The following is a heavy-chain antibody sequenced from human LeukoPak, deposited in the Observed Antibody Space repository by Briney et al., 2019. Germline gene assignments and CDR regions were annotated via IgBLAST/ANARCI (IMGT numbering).Heavy chain of an antibody. CDR3: AKDRVHRRGSYGLPSEYFDH. Sequence: PGGSLRLSCAASGFTFSSYAMSWVRQAPGKGLEWVSAISGSGGSTYYADSVKGRFTISRDNSKNTLYLQMNSLRAEDTAVYYCAKDRVHRRGSYGLPSEYFDHXXXGXLVTVSS. D-gene: IGHD1-26*01. CDR2: ISGSGGST. J-gene: IGHJ4*02. CDR1: GFTFSSYA. V-gene: IGHV3-23*01.